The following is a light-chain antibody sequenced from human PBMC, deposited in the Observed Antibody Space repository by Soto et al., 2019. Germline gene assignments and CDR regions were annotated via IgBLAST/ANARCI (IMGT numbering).Light chain of an antibody. CDR3: SSYTTSSTVV. CDR2: EVT. J-gene: IGLJ1*01. Sequence: QSVLTQPASVFGSPGQSITISRTGTSSDVGGYNFVSWYQQLPGKAPKLMIYEVTSRPSGVSNRFSGSKSGNTASLTISGLQPEDEAEYYCSSYTTSSTVVFGTGTKVTVL. CDR1: SSDVGGYNF. V-gene: IGLV2-14*03.